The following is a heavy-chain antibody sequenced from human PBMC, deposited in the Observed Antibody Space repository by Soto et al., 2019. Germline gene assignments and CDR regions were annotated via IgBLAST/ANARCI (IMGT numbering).Heavy chain of an antibody. CDR3: ARGLWFGESFDY. Sequence: QVQLQESGPGLVKPSETLSLTCTVSGGSISSYYWSWIRQPPGKGLEWIGYIYYSGSTNYNPSLKSRVTMSVDTSKNQFSLKLSSVTAADTAVYYCARGLWFGESFDYWGQGTLVTVSS. CDR2: IYYSGST. D-gene: IGHD3-10*01. CDR1: GGSISSYY. J-gene: IGHJ4*02. V-gene: IGHV4-59*01.